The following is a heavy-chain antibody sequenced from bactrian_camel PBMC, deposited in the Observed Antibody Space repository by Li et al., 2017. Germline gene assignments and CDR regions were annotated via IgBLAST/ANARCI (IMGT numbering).Heavy chain of an antibody. D-gene: IGHD2*01. CDR1: GFTFSIYW. V-gene: IGHV3S40*01. J-gene: IGHJ4*01. CDR2: INEGGGST. Sequence: VQLVESGGGSVQVGGSLRLSCAASGFTFSIYWMSWVRQAPGKGLEWVSAINEGGGSTYAADSVKGRFTISKGYPKNTLYLQMTNLKPEDTAMYSCAAERPPRGVSGVRWCSRIRLFDYWGQGTQVTVS. CDR3: AAERPPRGVSGVRWCSRIRLFDY.